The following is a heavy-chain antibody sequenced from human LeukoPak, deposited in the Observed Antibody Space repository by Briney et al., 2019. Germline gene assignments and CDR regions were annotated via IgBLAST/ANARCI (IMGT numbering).Heavy chain of an antibody. Sequence: GGSLRLSCAASGLTFSSYWMRWVRQAPGKGLGWVANIKRDGSEKYYVDSVKGRFTISRDNAKDMLYLQMNSLRDEDTAVYYCARSIVAADWGQGTMVTVSS. CDR1: GLTFSSYW. CDR2: IKRDGSEK. CDR3: ARSIVAAD. J-gene: IGHJ3*01. V-gene: IGHV3-7*01. D-gene: IGHD1-26*01.